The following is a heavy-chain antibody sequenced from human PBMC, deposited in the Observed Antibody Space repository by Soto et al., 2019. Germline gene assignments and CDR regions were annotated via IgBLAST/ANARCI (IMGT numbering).Heavy chain of an antibody. CDR1: GYPISSGSY. J-gene: IGHJ4*01. V-gene: IGHV4-38-2*02. CDR3: ARVHVMVVAGSTFDY. CDR2: IYHGGTT. Sequence: SETLSLTCTVSGYPISSGSYWAWIRQPPGKGPEWSASIYHGGTTVYNPSLKSRITISVDTSNNPYSLKLTSVTAADSAVYYCARVHVMVVAGSTFDYWGHGTLVTVSS. D-gene: IGHD6-19*01.